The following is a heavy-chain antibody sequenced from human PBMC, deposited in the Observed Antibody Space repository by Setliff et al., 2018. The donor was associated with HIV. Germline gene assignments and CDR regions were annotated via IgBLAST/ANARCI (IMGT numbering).Heavy chain of an antibody. CDR1: GASFSGYY. CDR2: INDSGST. Sequence: SETLSLTCAIYGASFSGYYWSWIRQPPGKGLEWIGEINDSGSTNYNPSLKSRVTMSGDTSKNQFSLKLTSVTAADTAVYYCAKSPGFTGYGGSGWGQGTLVTVSS. J-gene: IGHJ4*02. CDR3: AKSPGFTGYGGSG. V-gene: IGHV4-34*01. D-gene: IGHD5-12*01.